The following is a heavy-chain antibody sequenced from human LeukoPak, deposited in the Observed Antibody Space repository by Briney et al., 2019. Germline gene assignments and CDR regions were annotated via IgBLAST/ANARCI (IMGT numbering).Heavy chain of an antibody. J-gene: IGHJ4*02. CDR1: GGSISSGDYY. D-gene: IGHD6-19*01. Sequence: SETLSLTCTVSGGSISSGDYYWSWIRQPPGKGLEWIGYIYYNGNTNYNPSLKSRVTISVDTSKNQFSLKLSSVTAADTAVYFCARQVAVTARYYFDFWGQGTLVTVSS. CDR3: ARQVAVTARYYFDF. V-gene: IGHV4-61*08. CDR2: IYYNGNT.